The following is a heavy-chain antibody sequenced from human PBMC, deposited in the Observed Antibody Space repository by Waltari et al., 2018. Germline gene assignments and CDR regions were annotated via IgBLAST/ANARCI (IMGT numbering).Heavy chain of an antibody. Sequence: QLRLQESGPGLVKPSDTLSLTCTVSVGSISSTNYSWGWIRQPPGKGLEWIGSIYYSGNTYYNPSLKSRVTMSADTSKNQFSLKLSSVTAADTAVYYCARHQDWVVVSATWFDPWGQGTLVTVSS. J-gene: IGHJ5*02. D-gene: IGHD2-21*02. CDR2: IYYSGNT. V-gene: IGHV4-39*01. CDR3: ARHQDWVVVSATWFDP. CDR1: VGSISSTNYS.